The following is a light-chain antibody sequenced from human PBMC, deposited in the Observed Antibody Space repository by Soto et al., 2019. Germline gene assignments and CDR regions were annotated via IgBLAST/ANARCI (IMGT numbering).Light chain of an antibody. CDR2: AAY. V-gene: IGKV3-20*01. J-gene: IGKJ4*01. Sequence: EIVLTQSPDTLSLSPGERATVSCRASQSVSRSNLAWYQHRPGQAPRLLIYAAYTRATGIQERFSGSGSGTDFTLTIRRLEPEDFAVYFCKQYGNSPLTFGGGTKVDIK. CDR1: QSVSRSN. CDR3: KQYGNSPLT.